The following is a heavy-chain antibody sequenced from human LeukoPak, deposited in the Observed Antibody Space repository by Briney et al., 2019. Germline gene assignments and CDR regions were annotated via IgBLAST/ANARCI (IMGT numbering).Heavy chain of an antibody. D-gene: IGHD3-3*01. Sequence: GGSLRLSCAASGFTFSSYAMHWVRQAPGKGLEYVSAISSNGGSTYYANSVTGRFTISRDNSKNTLYLQMGSLRAEDMAVYYCARDLLTIFGVLDYWGQGTLVTVSS. CDR2: ISSNGGST. V-gene: IGHV3-64*01. J-gene: IGHJ4*02. CDR1: GFTFSSYA. CDR3: ARDLLTIFGVLDY.